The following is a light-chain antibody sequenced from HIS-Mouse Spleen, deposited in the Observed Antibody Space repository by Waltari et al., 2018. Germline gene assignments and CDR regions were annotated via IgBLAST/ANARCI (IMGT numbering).Light chain of an antibody. J-gene: IGLJ3*02. CDR3: QSYDSSNFWV. Sequence: NFMLTQPRSVSESPGKTVTISCTRSSGSIASNYVQWYQQRPGSAPTTVIYEDNQRPSRVAARFSSSIDSSSNTASLTISALKTEDEADYYCQSYDSSNFWVFGGGTKLTVL. CDR2: EDN. V-gene: IGLV6-57*04. CDR1: SGSIASNY.